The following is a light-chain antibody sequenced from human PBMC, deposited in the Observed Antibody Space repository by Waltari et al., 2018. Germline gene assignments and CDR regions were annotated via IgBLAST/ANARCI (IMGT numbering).Light chain of an antibody. J-gene: IGKJ4*01. CDR2: DAS. CDR1: QRLGNF. Sequence: ESVLPQSAATLSLSPGERASLSCRASQRLGNFLAWYQQKPGQAPRLLVYDASKRATGVPVRFSGRGSGTDFTLTISNLEPEDFAVYVCQQYSNWPPTFGGGTTVEIK. CDR3: QQYSNWPPT. V-gene: IGKV3-11*01.